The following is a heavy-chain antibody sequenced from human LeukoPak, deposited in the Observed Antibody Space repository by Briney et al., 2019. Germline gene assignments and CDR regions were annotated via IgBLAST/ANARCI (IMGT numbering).Heavy chain of an antibody. CDR1: AGSISSSSYY. CDR2: IHYSGST. CDR3: SRSGFPDAFDI. D-gene: IGHD1-26*01. J-gene: IGHJ3*02. Sequence: PSETLSLTCTVSAGSISSSSYYWGWIRQPPGKGLEWIGSIHYSGSTYYNPSLKSRVTISVDTSKNQFSLKLSSVTAADTAVYYCSRSGFPDAFDIWGQGTMVTVSS. V-gene: IGHV4-39*01.